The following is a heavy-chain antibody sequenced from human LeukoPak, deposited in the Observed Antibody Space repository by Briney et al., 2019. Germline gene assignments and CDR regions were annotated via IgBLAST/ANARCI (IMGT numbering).Heavy chain of an antibody. V-gene: IGHV4-59*08. J-gene: IGHJ4*02. CDR2: IYYSGST. CDR3: PRFRDSSGYYGRGAYYFDY. D-gene: IGHD3-22*01. CDR1: GGSISSYY. Sequence: TSETLSLTCTVSGGSISSYYWSWIRQPPGKGLEWIGYIYYSGSTNYNPSLKSRVTISVDTSKNQFSLKLSSVTAADTAVYYCPRFRDSSGYYGRGAYYFDYWGQGTLVTVSS.